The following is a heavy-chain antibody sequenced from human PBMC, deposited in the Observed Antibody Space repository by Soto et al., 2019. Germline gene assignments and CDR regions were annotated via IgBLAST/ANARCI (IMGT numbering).Heavy chain of an antibody. CDR3: TRDLGRSRDYGDYVLGY. CDR1: GFHFSSYS. J-gene: IGHJ4*02. CDR2: ISSSSSYI. Sequence: GGSLRLSCAASGFHFSSYSMNWVRQAPGKGLEWVSSISSSSSYIYYADSVKGRFTISRDNAKNSLYLQMNSLRAEDTAVYYCTRDLGRSRDYGDYVLGYWGQGTLVTVSS. D-gene: IGHD4-17*01. V-gene: IGHV3-21*01.